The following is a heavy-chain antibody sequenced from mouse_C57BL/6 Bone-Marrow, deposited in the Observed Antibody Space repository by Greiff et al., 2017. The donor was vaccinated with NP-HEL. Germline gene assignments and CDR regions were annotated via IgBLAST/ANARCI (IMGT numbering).Heavy chain of an antibody. CDR1: GFNIKDDY. Sequence: VQLQQSGAELVRPGASVKLSCTASGFNIKDDYMHWVKQRPEQGLEWIGWIDPENGDTEYASKFQGKATITADTSSNTAYLQLSSLTSEDTAVYYCTVRDGYVYYAMDYWGQGTSVTVSS. J-gene: IGHJ4*01. V-gene: IGHV14-4*01. CDR2: IDPENGDT. D-gene: IGHD2-2*01. CDR3: TVRDGYVYYAMDY.